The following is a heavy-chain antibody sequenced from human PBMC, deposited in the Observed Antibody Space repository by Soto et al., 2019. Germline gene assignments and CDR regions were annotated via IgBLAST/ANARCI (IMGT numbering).Heavy chain of an antibody. V-gene: IGHV1-69*02. Sequence: QVQLVQSGAEVKKPGSSVKVSCKASGGTFSSYTISWVRQASGQGLEWMGRIIPILGRANYAQKFQGRVTITADKSTSKDYRELSSLRSEDTAVYYCASARCSASLECESDRWFDPWGQGTLVTVSS. CDR3: ASARCSASLECESDRWFDP. J-gene: IGHJ5*02. CDR2: IIPILGRA. CDR1: GGTFSSYT. D-gene: IGHD3-3*01.